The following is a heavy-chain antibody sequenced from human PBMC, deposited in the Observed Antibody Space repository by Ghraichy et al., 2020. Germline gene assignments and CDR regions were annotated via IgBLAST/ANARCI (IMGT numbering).Heavy chain of an antibody. D-gene: IGHD3-10*01. CDR1: GFTFSSYA. CDR2: ISGSGGST. Sequence: GGSLRLSCAASGFTFSSYAMSWVRQAPGKGLEWVSAISGSGGSTYYADSVKGRFTISRDNSKNTLYLQMNSLRAEDTAVYYCAKARSYYYGSLAQTVIRSVVYAFDLWGRGTLVTVSS. V-gene: IGHV3-23*01. CDR3: AKARSYYYGSLAQTVIRSVVYAFDL. J-gene: IGHJ2*01.